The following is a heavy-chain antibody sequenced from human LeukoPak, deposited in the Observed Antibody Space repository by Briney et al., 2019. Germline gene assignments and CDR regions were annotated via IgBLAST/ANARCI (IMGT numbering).Heavy chain of an antibody. CDR2: INHSGST. CDR3: ARGGDWRRYFDY. J-gene: IGHJ4*02. Sequence: PSETLSLTCAVYGGSFSGYYWSWIRQPPGKGLEWIGEINHSGSTNYNPSLKSRVTISVDTSKNQFSLKLSSVTAADTAVYYCARGGDWRRYFDYWGQGTLVTVSS. V-gene: IGHV4-34*01. CDR1: GGSFSGYY. D-gene: IGHD2-21*02.